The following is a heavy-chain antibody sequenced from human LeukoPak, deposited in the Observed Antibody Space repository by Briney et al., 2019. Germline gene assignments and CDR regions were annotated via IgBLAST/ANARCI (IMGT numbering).Heavy chain of an antibody. V-gene: IGHV3-23*01. J-gene: IGHJ4*02. D-gene: IGHD5-24*01. CDR2: ISGSGSGGST. Sequence: PGGSLRLSCAASGFTFSSSAMGWVRQAPGKGLEWVSSISGSGSGGSTYYADSVKGRLTISRDNSKNTLYLQMNSLRAEDTAVYYCAKSGYNRFDYWGQGTLVTVSS. CDR3: AKSGYNRFDY. CDR1: GFTFSSSA.